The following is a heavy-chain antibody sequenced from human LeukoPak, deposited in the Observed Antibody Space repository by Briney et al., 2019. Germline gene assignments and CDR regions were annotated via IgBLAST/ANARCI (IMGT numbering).Heavy chain of an antibody. Sequence: PSETLSLTCTVSGGSISSYYWSWTRQPAGKGLEWIGRIYTSGSTNYNPSLKSRVTMSVDTSKNQFSLKLSPVTAADTAVYYCARDKGGSGSYRVDYWGQGTLVTVSS. D-gene: IGHD3-10*01. CDR2: IYTSGST. CDR3: ARDKGGSGSYRVDY. V-gene: IGHV4-4*07. J-gene: IGHJ4*02. CDR1: GGSISSYY.